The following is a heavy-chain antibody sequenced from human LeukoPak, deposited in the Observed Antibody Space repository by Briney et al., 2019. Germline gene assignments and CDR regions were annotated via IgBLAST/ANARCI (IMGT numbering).Heavy chain of an antibody. CDR2: IKQDGSEK. D-gene: IGHD3-10*01. CDR1: GFTFSSYW. V-gene: IGHV3-7*03. CDR3: AKDRTYYYNSGTYFDL. J-gene: IGHJ2*01. Sequence: GGSLRLSCAASGFTFSSYWMSWVRQAPGKGLEWVANIKQDGSEKYYVDSVKGRFTISRDNAKNSLYLQMHSLRSEDTAFYYCAKDRTYYYNSGTYFDLWGRGTLVTVSS.